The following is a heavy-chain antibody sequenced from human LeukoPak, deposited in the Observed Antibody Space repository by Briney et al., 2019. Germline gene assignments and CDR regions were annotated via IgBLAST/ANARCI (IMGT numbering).Heavy chain of an antibody. V-gene: IGHV3-23*01. J-gene: IGHJ4*02. CDR3: AKDSQFGGSGSYYKLGY. Sequence: GGSLRLSCAASGFTFSSYGMHWVRQAPGKGLEWVSAISGSGGSTYYADSVKGRFTISRDNSKNTLYLQMNSLRVEDTAVYYCAKDSQFGGSGSYYKLGYWGQGTLVTVSS. CDR2: ISGSGGST. CDR1: GFTFSSYG. D-gene: IGHD3-10*01.